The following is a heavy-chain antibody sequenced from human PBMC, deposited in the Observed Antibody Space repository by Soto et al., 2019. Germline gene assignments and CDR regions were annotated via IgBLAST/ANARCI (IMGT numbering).Heavy chain of an antibody. Sequence: QVQLQESGPGLVKPSGTLSLTCAVSGGSISSSNWWSWVRQPPGEGLEWIGEIYHSGSTNYNPSLKSRVTISVDNSKSQFSTKISSVPAADTAVYYCARGSAQFDYSGQGTLVTVSS. CDR1: GGSISSSNW. V-gene: IGHV4-4*02. J-gene: IGHJ4*02. CDR2: IYHSGST. CDR3: ARGSAQFDY.